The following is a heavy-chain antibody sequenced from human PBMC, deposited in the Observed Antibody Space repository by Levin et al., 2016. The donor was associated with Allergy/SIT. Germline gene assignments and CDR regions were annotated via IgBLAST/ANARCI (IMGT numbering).Heavy chain of an antibody. V-gene: IGHV1-69*06. Sequence: SVKVSCKSSGDSFDFFAINWVRQAPGQGLEWMGGIIPHYATANYAQSFQGRVSITADKSTRTVSLEMSRLRSEDTAIYFCARSNMVGATTFFPFWGQGTLVTVSS. CDR2: IIPHYATA. CDR1: GDSFDFFA. J-gene: IGHJ1*01. CDR3: ARSNMVGATTFFPF. D-gene: IGHD1-26*01.